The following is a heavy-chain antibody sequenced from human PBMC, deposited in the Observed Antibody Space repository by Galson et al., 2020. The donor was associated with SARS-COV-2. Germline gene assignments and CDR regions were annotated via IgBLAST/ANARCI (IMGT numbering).Heavy chain of an antibody. CDR3: VSGSHCTKGVCLGYHFDY. J-gene: IGHJ4*02. V-gene: IGHV3-11*06. CDR2: ISSSNMYT. Sequence: GGSLRLSCAASGFTFSDYYMNWIRQAPGKGLEWVSYISSSNMYTNYADSVKGRFTISRDNAKNSLSLQMNSLRAEDTAVYYCVSGSHCTKGVCLGYHFDYWGQGTLVTVSS. D-gene: IGHD2-8*01. CDR1: GFTFSDYY.